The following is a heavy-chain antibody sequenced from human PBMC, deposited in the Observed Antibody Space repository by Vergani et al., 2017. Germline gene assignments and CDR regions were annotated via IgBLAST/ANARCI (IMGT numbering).Heavy chain of an antibody. Sequence: QVQLQESGPGLVKPSQTLSLTCTVSGGSISRGGYYWSWIRQHPGKGLEWIGYIYYSGSTYYNPSLKSRVTISVDTSKNQFSLKLSSVTAADTAVYYCASHGNYYYSSGYYYVGWFDPWGQGALVTVSS. D-gene: IGHD3-22*01. CDR1: GGSISRGGYY. J-gene: IGHJ5*02. V-gene: IGHV4-31*03. CDR2: IYYSGST. CDR3: ASHGNYYYSSGYYYVGWFDP.